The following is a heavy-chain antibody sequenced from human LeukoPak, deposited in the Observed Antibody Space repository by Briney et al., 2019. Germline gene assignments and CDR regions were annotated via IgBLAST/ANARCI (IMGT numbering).Heavy chain of an antibody. Sequence: GASVKVSCKASGGTFSSYAISWVRQAPGQGLEWMGRIIPILGIANYAQKFQGRVTITADKSTSTVYMELSSLRSEDTAVYYCARGGWFDPWGQGTLVTVSS. V-gene: IGHV1-69*04. CDR1: GGTFSSYA. J-gene: IGHJ5*02. CDR2: IIPILGIA. CDR3: ARGGWFDP.